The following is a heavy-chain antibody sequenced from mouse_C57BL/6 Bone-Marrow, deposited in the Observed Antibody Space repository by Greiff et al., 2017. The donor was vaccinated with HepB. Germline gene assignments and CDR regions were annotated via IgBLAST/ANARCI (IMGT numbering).Heavy chain of an antibody. CDR1: GYTFTSYW. Sequence: VKLQQPGAELVKPGASVKVSCKASGYTFTSYWMHWVKQRPGQGLEWIGRIHPSDSDTNYNQKFKGKATLTVDKSSSTAYMQLSSLTSEDSAVYYCAIVGAIYDCYYWFAYWGQGTLVTVAA. V-gene: IGHV1-74*01. J-gene: IGHJ3*01. CDR2: IHPSDSDT. D-gene: IGHD2-3*01. CDR3: AIVGAIYDCYYWFAY.